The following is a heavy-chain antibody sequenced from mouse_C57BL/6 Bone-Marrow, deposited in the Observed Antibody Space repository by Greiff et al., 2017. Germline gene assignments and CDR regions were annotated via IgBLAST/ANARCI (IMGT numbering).Heavy chain of an antibody. J-gene: IGHJ4*01. Sequence: QVQLQQPGAELVKPGASVKLSCKASGYTFTSYWMHWVKRRPGQGLEWIGMIHPNSGSNNYNETFKSKATLTVDKSSRTAYMQLSSLTSEDSAVYYCARFNYDGSSYPHYYAMDYWGQGTSVTVSS. CDR1: GYTFTSYW. CDR2: IHPNSGSN. V-gene: IGHV1-64*01. D-gene: IGHD1-1*01. CDR3: ARFNYDGSSYPHYYAMDY.